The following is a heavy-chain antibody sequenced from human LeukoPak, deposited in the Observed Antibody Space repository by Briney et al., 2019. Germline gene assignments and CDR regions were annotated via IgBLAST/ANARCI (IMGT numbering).Heavy chain of an antibody. CDR3: AREPYGGEVDY. CDR2: INPNSGGT. V-gene: IGHV1-2*02. Sequence: ASVKVSCKASGYTFTGYYMHWVRQAPGQGLEWMGWINPNSGGTNYAQKFQGRLTMTRDTAISTAYMELSRLRSDDTAVYYCAREPYGGEVDYWGQGTLVTVSS. D-gene: IGHD4-23*01. CDR1: GYTFTGYY. J-gene: IGHJ4*02.